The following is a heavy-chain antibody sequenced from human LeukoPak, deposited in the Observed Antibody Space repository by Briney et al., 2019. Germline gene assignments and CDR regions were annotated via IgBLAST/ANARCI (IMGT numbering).Heavy chain of an antibody. CDR1: GFTFSSYG. J-gene: IGHJ4*02. Sequence: GGSLRLSCAASGFTFSSYGMNWVRQAPGKGLEWVAVISYDGSNKYYADSVKGRFTISRDNSKNTLYLQMNSLRAEDTAVYYCVRDGNYYDFDYWGQGTLVTVSS. CDR3: VRDGNYYDFDY. CDR2: ISYDGSNK. D-gene: IGHD3-22*01. V-gene: IGHV3-30*03.